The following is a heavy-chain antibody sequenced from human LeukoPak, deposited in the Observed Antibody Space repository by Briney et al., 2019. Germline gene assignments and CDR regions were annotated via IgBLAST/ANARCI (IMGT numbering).Heavy chain of an antibody. CDR2: IYYSGST. CDR3: ARVFSSSGTRKYFQH. CDR1: GGSISSYY. D-gene: IGHD3-22*01. V-gene: IGHV4-59*01. Sequence: SETLSLTCTVSGGSISSYYWSWIRQPPGKGLECIGYIYYSGSTNYNPSLKSRVTISVDTSKNQFSLKLSSVTAADTAVYYCARVFSSSGTRKYFQHWGQSTLVTVSS. J-gene: IGHJ1*01.